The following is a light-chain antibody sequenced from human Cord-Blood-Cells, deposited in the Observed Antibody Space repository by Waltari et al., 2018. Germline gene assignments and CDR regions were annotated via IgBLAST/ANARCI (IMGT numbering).Light chain of an antibody. CDR1: QSVSSN. V-gene: IGKV3-15*01. CDR3: QQYNNWPPYT. J-gene: IGKJ2*01. Sequence: IVMTQSPATLSASPGERATLSCRASQSVSSNLAWYQQKPGQAPRLLIYGASTRATGIPARFSGSGSGTEFTLTISSLQSEDFAVYYCQQYNNWPPYTFGQGTKLEIK. CDR2: GAS.